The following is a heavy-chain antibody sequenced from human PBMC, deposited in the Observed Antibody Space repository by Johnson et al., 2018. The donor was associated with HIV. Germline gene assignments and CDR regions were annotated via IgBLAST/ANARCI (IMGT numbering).Heavy chain of an antibody. D-gene: IGHD5-18*01. V-gene: IGHV3-74*01. CDR2: INSDGSST. J-gene: IGHJ3*02. CDR3: PRETNSAMAGDAFDI. CDR1: GFIFSSYW. Sequence: VQLVESGGGLVQPGRSLRLSCAASGFIFSSYWMHWVRQAPGKGLVWVSRINSDGSSTTYADSVKGRFTISRDNAKNTLYLQMNSLRAEDTAVYYCPRETNSAMAGDAFDIWGQGTMVTVSS.